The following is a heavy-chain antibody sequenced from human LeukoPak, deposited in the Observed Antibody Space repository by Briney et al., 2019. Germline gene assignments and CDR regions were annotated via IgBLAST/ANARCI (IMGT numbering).Heavy chain of an antibody. CDR3: ARASQYYYDSSGVSWFDP. CDR1: GYTFTSYG. Sequence: SVKVSCAASGYTFTSYGISWVRQAPVQGLEWMGWLSAYNGNTNYAQKLQDRVTMTTDTSTSTAYMELRSLRSDDTAVYYSARASQYYYDSSGVSWFDPWGQGTLVAVSS. D-gene: IGHD3-22*01. CDR2: LSAYNGNT. J-gene: IGHJ5*02. V-gene: IGHV1-18*01.